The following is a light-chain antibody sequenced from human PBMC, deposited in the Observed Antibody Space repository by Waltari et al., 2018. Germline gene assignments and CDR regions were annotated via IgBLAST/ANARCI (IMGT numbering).Light chain of an antibody. Sequence: SYELTQPPSVSVSPGQTARITCSGDALSKQFGFWYQEKSGRAPVWWIYTDSGRPSGIPERFSGSSSGTTVTLTISAVQPEDEADYYCQSAHSNGSDVVFGGGTKLTVL. CDR2: TDS. J-gene: IGLJ2*01. CDR1: ALSKQF. CDR3: QSAHSNGSDVV. V-gene: IGLV3-25*03.